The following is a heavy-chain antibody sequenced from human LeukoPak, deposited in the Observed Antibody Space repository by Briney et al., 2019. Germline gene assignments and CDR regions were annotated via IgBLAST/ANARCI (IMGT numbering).Heavy chain of an antibody. CDR3: AKVTSAEGGGVIDLFDY. CDR2: ISGSGGST. J-gene: IGHJ4*02. Sequence: GGSLRLSCAASGFTFSSYAMSWVRQAPGKGLEWVSAISGSGGSTYYADSVKGRFTISRDNSKNTLYLQMNSLRAEDTAVYYCAKVTSAEGGGVIDLFDYWGQGTLVTVSS. D-gene: IGHD3-16*02. CDR1: GFTFSSYA. V-gene: IGHV3-23*01.